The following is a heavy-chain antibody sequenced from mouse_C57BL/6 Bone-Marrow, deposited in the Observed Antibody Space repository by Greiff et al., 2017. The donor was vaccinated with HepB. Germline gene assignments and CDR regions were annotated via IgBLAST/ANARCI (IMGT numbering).Heavy chain of an antibody. CDR3: ARGNGGDY. CDR1: GYAFTNYL. V-gene: IGHV1-54*01. CDR2: INPGSGGT. Sequence: VQLQQSGAELVRPGTSVKVSCKASGYAFTNYLIEWVKQRPGQGLEWIGVINPGSGGTNYNEKFKGKATLTADKSSSTAYMQLSSLTSEDSAVYFCARGNGGDYWGQGTTLTVSS. J-gene: IGHJ2*01.